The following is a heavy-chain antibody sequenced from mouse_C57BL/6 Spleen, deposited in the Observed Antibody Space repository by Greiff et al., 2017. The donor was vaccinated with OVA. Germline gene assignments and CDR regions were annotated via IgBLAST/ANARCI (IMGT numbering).Heavy chain of an antibody. J-gene: IGHJ3*01. Sequence: QVQLKESGAELVRPGASVTLSCKASGYTFTDYEMHWVKQTPVHGLEWIGAIDPETGGTAYNQKFKGKAILTADKSSSTAYMELRSLTSEDSAVYYCTKVSTTVVEGNWFAYWGQGTLVTVSA. CDR3: TKVSTTVVEGNWFAY. CDR2: IDPETGGT. D-gene: IGHD1-1*01. CDR1: GYTFTDYE. V-gene: IGHV1-15*01.